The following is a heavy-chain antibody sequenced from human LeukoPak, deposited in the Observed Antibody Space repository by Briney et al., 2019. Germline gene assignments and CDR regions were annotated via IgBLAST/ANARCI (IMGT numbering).Heavy chain of an antibody. J-gene: IGHJ4*02. D-gene: IGHD6-19*01. V-gene: IGHV3-23*01. CDR1: GFTFSSYG. CDR3: AKDLRRAGTIDY. CDR2: ISGSGGST. Sequence: GGSLRLSCAASGFTFSSYGMSWVRQAPGKGLEWVSAISGSGGSTYYADSVKGRFTISRDNSKNTLYLQMNSLRAEDTAVYYCAKDLRRAGTIDYWGQGTLVTVSS.